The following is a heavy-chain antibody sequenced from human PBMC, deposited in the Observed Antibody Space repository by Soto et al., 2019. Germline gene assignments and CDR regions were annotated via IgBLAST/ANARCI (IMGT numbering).Heavy chain of an antibody. CDR2: ITSSGGCT. D-gene: IGHD6-13*01. CDR3: AKLTAA. CDR1: GFTFSAYV. Sequence: EVEVLESGGGLVQPGGSLRLSCAASGFTFSAYVMSWVRQAPGKGLEWVSSITSSGGCTYYADSVKGRFTVYRDNSKNSVYLKMNRLRDEDTAVYYCAKLTAAWGQGTLVTVSS. V-gene: IGHV3-23*01. J-gene: IGHJ4*02.